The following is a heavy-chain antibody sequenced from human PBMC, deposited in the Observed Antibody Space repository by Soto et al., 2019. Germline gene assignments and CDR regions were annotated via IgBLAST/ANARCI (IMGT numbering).Heavy chain of an antibody. CDR1: GGTFSSYA. CDR3: ARWQQLVRGFDY. Sequence: SVKVSCKASGGTFSSYAISWVRQAPGQGLEWMGGIIPIFGTANYAQKFQGRVTITADESTSTAYMELSSLRSEDTAVYYCARWQQLVRGFDYWGQGTLVTVSS. V-gene: IGHV1-69*13. J-gene: IGHJ4*02. D-gene: IGHD6-13*01. CDR2: IIPIFGTA.